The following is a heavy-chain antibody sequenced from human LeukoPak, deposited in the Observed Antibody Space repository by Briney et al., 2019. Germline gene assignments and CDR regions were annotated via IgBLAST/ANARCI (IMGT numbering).Heavy chain of an antibody. CDR2: ISAYNGNT. Sequence: ASVKVSCKASGYTFTSYGISWVRQAPGQGLEWMGWISAYNGNTNYAQKLQGRVTMTTDTSTSTAYMELRSLRSDDTAVYYCARGDIQGRYDSSGYRHWGQGTLVTVSS. CDR3: ARGDIQGRYDSSGYRH. J-gene: IGHJ4*02. CDR1: GYTFTSYG. V-gene: IGHV1-18*01. D-gene: IGHD3-22*01.